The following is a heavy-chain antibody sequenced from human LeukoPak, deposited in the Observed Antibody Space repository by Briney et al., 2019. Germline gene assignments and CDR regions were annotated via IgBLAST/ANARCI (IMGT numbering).Heavy chain of an antibody. D-gene: IGHD2-2*01. V-gene: IGHV1-18*01. CDR1: GYTFTSYG. CDR3: ATVVPAALGRYYFDY. CDR2: INPNSGGT. J-gene: IGHJ4*02. Sequence: ASVNVSCKASGYTFTSYGISWVRQAPGQGLEWMGWINPNSGGTNYAQKFQGRVTMTEDTSTDTACMELSSLRSEDTAVYYCATVVPAALGRYYFDYWGQGTLVTVSS.